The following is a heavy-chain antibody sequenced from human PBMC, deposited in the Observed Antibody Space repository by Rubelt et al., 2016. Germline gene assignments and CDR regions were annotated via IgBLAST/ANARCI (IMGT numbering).Heavy chain of an antibody. D-gene: IGHD3-3*01. CDR3: ARDWRGY. J-gene: IGHJ4*02. CDR2: ISDSGGST. Sequence: ISDSGGSTYYADSVRGRFTIPRDTSKSTLYLQLHSLTAEDTAMYYCARDWRGYWGQGTLVTVSS. V-gene: IGHV3-23*01.